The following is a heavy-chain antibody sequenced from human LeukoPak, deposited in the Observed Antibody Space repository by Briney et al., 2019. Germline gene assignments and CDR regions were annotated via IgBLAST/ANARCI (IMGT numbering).Heavy chain of an antibody. V-gene: IGHV4-59*01. CDR1: GGSISSYY. Sequence: SETLSLTCTVSGGSISSYYWSWMRQPPGKGLEWIGYIYYSGSTNYNPSLKSRVTISVDTSKNQFSLKLSSVTAADTAVYYCAREAGDYVNYFDYWGQGTLVTVSS. D-gene: IGHD4-17*01. J-gene: IGHJ4*02. CDR2: IYYSGST. CDR3: AREAGDYVNYFDY.